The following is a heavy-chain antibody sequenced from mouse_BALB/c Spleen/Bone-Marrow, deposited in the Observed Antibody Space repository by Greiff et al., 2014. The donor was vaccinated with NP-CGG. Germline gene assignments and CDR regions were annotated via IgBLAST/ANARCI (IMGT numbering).Heavy chain of an antibody. V-gene: IGHV1-20*02. Sequence: EVQGVESGPELVKPGASVKISCKASGYSFTGYFMNWVMQSHGKSLEWIGRINPYNGDTFYNQKFKGKATLTVDKSSSTARMELRSLASEDSAVYYCTRVTTDWYFDVWGAGTTVTVSS. CDR1: GYSFTGYF. D-gene: IGHD1-1*01. J-gene: IGHJ1*01. CDR2: INPYNGDT. CDR3: TRVTTDWYFDV.